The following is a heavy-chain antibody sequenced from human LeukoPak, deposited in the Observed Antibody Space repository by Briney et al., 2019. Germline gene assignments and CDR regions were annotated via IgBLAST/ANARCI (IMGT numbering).Heavy chain of an antibody. D-gene: IGHD4-17*01. CDR2: IYWNDDK. Sequence: SGPTLVKPTQTLTLTCTFSGFSLSTSRVGVGWIRQPPGKALEWLALIYWNDDKRYSPSLKSRLTITKDTSKNQVVLTMTNMDPVDTATYYCAHYDYGDSPTVDYFDYWGQGTLVTVSS. CDR3: AHYDYGDSPTVDYFDY. CDR1: GFSLSTSRVG. J-gene: IGHJ4*02. V-gene: IGHV2-5*01.